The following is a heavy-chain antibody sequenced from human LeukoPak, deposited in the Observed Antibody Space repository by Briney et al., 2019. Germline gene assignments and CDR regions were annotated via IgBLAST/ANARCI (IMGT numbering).Heavy chain of an antibody. J-gene: IGHJ6*02. CDR1: GFTVSSNY. D-gene: IGHD1-26*01. CDR2: IYSGGST. V-gene: IGHV3-66*01. Sequence: GGSLRLSCAASGFTVSSNYMSWVRQAPGKGLEGVSVIYSGGSTYYADSVTGRFTISRDNSKNTLYLQMNSLRAEDTAVYYCARVSGTYNYYYGVDVWGLGTTVTVSS. CDR3: ARVSGTYNYYYGVDV.